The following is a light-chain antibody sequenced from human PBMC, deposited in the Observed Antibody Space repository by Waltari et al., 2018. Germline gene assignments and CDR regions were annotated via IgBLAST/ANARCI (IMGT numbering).Light chain of an antibody. CDR2: DAS. V-gene: IGKV1-5*01. J-gene: IGKJ1*01. CDR1: ESLGSE. Sequence: DIQMTQSPSTLSASIGDRATTTCRASESLGSELAWYQQRPGKAPNMLIYDASNLQTGVPSRFSGSGSGTEFTLTINNLQPDDFVTYFCQQYSYYPWTFGQETKVEIK. CDR3: QQYSYYPWT.